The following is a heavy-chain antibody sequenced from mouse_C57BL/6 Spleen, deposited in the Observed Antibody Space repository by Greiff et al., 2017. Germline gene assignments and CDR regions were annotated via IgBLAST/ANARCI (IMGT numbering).Heavy chain of an antibody. CDR3: ARRPGLDAMDY. CDR2: INPSTGGT. J-gene: IGHJ4*01. Sequence: VQLKQSGPELVKPGASVKISCKASGYSFTGYYMNWVKQSPEKSLEWIGEINPSTGGTTYNQKFKAKATLTVDKSSSTAYMQLKSLTSEDSAVYYCARRPGLDAMDYWGQGTSVTVSS. V-gene: IGHV1-42*01. CDR1: GYSFTGYY.